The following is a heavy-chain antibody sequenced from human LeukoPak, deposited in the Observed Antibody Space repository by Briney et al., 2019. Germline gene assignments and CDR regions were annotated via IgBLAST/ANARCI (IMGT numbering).Heavy chain of an antibody. J-gene: IGHJ6*04. CDR3: ARDGDCSGGSCYSAHYYYGMDV. CDR1: GFTFSSYA. CDR2: ISYDGSYK. V-gene: IGHV3-30*04. D-gene: IGHD2-15*01. Sequence: GGSLRLSCAASGFTFSSYAMHWVRQAPGKGLEWVAVISYDGSYKYYADSVKGRFTISRDNSKNTLYLQMNSLRAEDTAVYYCARDGDCSGGSCYSAHYYYGMDVWGKGTTVTVSS.